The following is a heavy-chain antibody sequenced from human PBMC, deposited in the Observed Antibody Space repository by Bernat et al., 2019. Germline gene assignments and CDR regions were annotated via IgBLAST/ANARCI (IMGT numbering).Heavy chain of an antibody. D-gene: IGHD2-15*01. CDR1: GGSFSGYY. V-gene: IGHV4-34*01. CDR3: ARGGGSGDGMDV. CDR2: INYSGST. Sequence: QVQLQQWGAGLLKPSETLSLTCAVYGGSFSGYYWSWIRQRPGKGLEWIRKINYSGSTNDNPSLKSRVTISVETPRTQLSLKLSSVTATDTAVYSCARGGGSGDGMDVWDQGTTVTVSS. J-gene: IGHJ6*02.